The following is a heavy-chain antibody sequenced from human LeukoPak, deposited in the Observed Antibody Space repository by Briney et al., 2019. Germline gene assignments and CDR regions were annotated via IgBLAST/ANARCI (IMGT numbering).Heavy chain of an antibody. V-gene: IGHV4-34*01. CDR1: GGSFSGYY. Sequence: PSGTLSLTCAVYGGSFSGYYWSWIRQPPGKGLEWIGEINHSGSTNYNPSLKSRVTISVDTSKNQFSLKLNSMTAADTAVYYCARGRRLEWLLTYWGQGTLVTVSS. CDR2: INHSGST. D-gene: IGHD3-3*01. CDR3: ARGRRLEWLLTY. J-gene: IGHJ4*02.